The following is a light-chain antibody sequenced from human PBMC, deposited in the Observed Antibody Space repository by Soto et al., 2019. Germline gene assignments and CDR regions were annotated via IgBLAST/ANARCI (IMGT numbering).Light chain of an antibody. CDR1: SSDVGGYNY. CDR3: SSYTSSSTYV. Sequence: QSALTQPASVSGSPGQSITISCTGTSSDVGGYNYVSWYQQHPGKAPKLMIYDVSNRPSGVSNRFSGSKSGNTASLTISGLQAEYEADYYCSSYTSSSTYVFVTGTKLTVL. CDR2: DVS. V-gene: IGLV2-14*03. J-gene: IGLJ1*01.